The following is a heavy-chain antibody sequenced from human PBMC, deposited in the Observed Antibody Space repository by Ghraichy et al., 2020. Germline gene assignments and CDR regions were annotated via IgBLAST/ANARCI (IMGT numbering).Heavy chain of an antibody. J-gene: IGHJ4*02. CDR1: GFTFSNYS. CDR3: ARENAPSHDYIWGTYRYPDDY. V-gene: IGHV3-21*01. CDR2: ISSSSRYI. Sequence: GGSLRLSCAASGFTFSNYSMNWVRQAPGKGLEWVASISSSSRYIYYGDSVKGRFTISRDNAKNSLYLQMNSLRAEDTAVYYCARENAPSHDYIWGTYRYPDDYWGQGTLVTVSS. D-gene: IGHD3-16*02.